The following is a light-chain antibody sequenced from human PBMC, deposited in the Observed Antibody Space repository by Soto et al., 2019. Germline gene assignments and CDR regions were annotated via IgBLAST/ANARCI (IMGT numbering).Light chain of an antibody. CDR3: CSYAGNSTWV. CDR2: EGS. Sequence: QSVLTQPASVSGSPGQSITISCTGTSSDVGSYSLVSWYQQHPGKAPKLMIYEGSKRPSGVSNRFSGSKSGNTASLTISGLQAEDEADYYCCSYAGNSTWVFGGGTKVTVL. CDR1: SSDVGSYSL. V-gene: IGLV2-23*01. J-gene: IGLJ3*02.